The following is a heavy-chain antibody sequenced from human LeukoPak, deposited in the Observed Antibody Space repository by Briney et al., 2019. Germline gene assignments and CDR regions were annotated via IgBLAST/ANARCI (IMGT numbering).Heavy chain of an antibody. CDR3: ARWGYSVWILDY. CDR1: GGSISSGGYY. CDR2: IYYSGSS. V-gene: IGHV4-31*03. J-gene: IGHJ4*02. D-gene: IGHD6-13*01. Sequence: SETLSLTCIVSGGSISSGGYYWSWIRQHPGKGLEWIGYIYYSGSSYYNPSLTSRVTISVDTSKNQFSLKLSSVTAADTAVYYCARWGYSVWILDYWGQGTLVTVSS.